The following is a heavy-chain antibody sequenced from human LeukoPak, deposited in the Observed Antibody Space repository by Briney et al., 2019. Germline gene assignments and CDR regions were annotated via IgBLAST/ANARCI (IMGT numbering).Heavy chain of an antibody. Sequence: GGSLRLSRAASGFTLSTYWMHWVRQAPGKGLVWVSRINNDGSTPSYADSVKGRFTISRDNAKNTLYLQMSRLRVEDTAMYYCARDRGYSSFDPWGQGTLVTVSS. J-gene: IGHJ5*02. V-gene: IGHV3-74*01. CDR2: INNDGSTP. CDR3: ARDRGYSSFDP. CDR1: GFTLSTYW.